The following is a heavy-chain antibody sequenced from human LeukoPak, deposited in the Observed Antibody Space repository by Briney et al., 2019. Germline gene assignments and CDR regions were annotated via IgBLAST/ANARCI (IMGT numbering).Heavy chain of an antibody. CDR2: IYSGGHT. J-gene: IGHJ4*02. D-gene: IGHD2/OR15-2a*01. CDR1: GFTVSSNY. Sequence: PGGSLRPSCVASGFTVSSNYMSWVRQAPGKGLEWVSVIYSGGHTNYADSVKGRFTISRDNSENTLYLQMNSLRAEDTAVYYCAAGLFSTTSDYWGQGTLVTVSS. V-gene: IGHV3-53*01. CDR3: AAGLFSTTSDY.